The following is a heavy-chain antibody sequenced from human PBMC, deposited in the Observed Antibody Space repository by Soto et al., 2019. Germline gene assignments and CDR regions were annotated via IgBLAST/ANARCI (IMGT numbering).Heavy chain of an antibody. J-gene: IGHJ6*02. CDR3: AQVPVNPIDYYYYGMDV. V-gene: IGHV3-30*18. D-gene: IGHD2-21*01. CDR2: ISYDGSNK. CDR1: RFTFSSYG. Sequence: GGSLRLSCAASRFTFSSYGMHWVRQAPGKGLEWVAVISYDGSNKYYADSVKGRFTISRDNSKNTLYLQMNSLRAEDTAVHYCAQVPVNPIDYYYYGMDVWGQGTTVTVSS.